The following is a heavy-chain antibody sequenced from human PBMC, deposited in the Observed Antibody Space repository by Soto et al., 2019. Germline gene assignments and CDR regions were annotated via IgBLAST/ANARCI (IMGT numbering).Heavy chain of an antibody. J-gene: IGHJ4*02. CDR1: VGSIGSYY. CDR3: ARGGWRQIDY. D-gene: IGHD3-3*01. CDR2: IYCSGSP. Sequence: QVQLQESGPGLVKPSETLFLTCSVSVGSIGSYYWSWIRQPAGKGLLWVGYIYCSGSPNYYPPITSRGTRPVDASKNQSPRKQSSLTAADTAVYYCARGGWRQIDYWGQGTLVTVSS. V-gene: IGHV4-59*08.